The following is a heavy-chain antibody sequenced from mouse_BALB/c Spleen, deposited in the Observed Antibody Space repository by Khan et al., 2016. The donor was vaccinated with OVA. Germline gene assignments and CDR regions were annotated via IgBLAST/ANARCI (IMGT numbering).Heavy chain of an antibody. J-gene: IGHJ4*01. V-gene: IGHV2-6-4*01. D-gene: IGHD2-14*01. CDR3: ARAYSRYDGYYAMDY. CDR2: IWGGGGT. CDR1: GFSLSRYN. Sequence: VQLQESGPGLVAPSQSLSITCTVSGFSLSRYNIHWVRQPPGKGLEWLGMIWGGGGTDYNSTLKSRLSISKDNSKSQVFLQMNSLQTDDSAMYYCARAYSRYDGYYAMDYWGQGTSVTVSS.